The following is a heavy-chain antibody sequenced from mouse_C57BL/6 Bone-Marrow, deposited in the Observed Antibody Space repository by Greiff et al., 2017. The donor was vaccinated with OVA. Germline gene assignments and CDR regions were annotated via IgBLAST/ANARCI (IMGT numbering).Heavy chain of an antibody. Sequence: QVQLQQSGAELARPGASVKLSCKASGYTFTSYGISWVKQRTGQGLEWIGEIYPRSGNTYYNEKFKGKATLTADKSSSTAYMELRSLTSEDSAVYFCARPYYGSSSYYFDYWGQGTTLTVSS. CDR1: GYTFTSYG. D-gene: IGHD1-1*01. V-gene: IGHV1-81*01. CDR2: IYPRSGNT. J-gene: IGHJ2*01. CDR3: ARPYYGSSSYYFDY.